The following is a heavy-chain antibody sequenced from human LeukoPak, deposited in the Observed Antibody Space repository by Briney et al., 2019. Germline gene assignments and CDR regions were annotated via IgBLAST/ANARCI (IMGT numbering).Heavy chain of an antibody. CDR3: ARVSEYSSSWPIDY. D-gene: IGHD6-13*01. CDR2: IYYSGST. CDR1: GGSISSYY. J-gene: IGHJ4*02. V-gene: IGHV4-59*01. Sequence: KPSETLSLTCTVSGGSISSYYWSWIRQPPGKGLEWIGYIYYSGSTNYNPSLKSRVTISVDTSKNQFSLKLSSVTAADTAVYYCARVSEYSSSWPIDYWGQGTLVTVSS.